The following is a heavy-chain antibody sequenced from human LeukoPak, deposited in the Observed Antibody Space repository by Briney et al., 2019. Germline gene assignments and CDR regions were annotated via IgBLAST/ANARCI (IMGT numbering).Heavy chain of an antibody. J-gene: IGHJ6*03. CDR1: GYTFTGHY. CDR3: ASNLLLYYYYYYMDV. CDR2: INPNSGGT. V-gene: IGHV1-2*02. D-gene: IGHD3-10*01. Sequence: GASVKVSCKASGYTFTGHYMHWVRQAPGQGLEWMGWINPNSGGTNYAQKFQGRVTMTRDTSISTAYMELSRLRSDDTAVYYCASNLLLYYYYYYMDVWGKGTTVTVSS.